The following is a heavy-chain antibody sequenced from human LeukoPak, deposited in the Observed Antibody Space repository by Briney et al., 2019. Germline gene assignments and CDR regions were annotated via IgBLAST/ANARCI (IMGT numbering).Heavy chain of an antibody. CDR2: INQDGSEK. D-gene: IGHD2-2*02. Sequence: GGSLRLSCAASGFTFSSYSMNWVRQAPGKGLEWVANINQDGSEKYYVDSVKGRFTISRDNAKNSLYLQMNSLRAEDTAVYYCARMYCSSTNCYTDTFDIWGQGTVVTVSS. CDR1: GFTFSSYS. V-gene: IGHV3-7*01. J-gene: IGHJ3*02. CDR3: ARMYCSSTNCYTDTFDI.